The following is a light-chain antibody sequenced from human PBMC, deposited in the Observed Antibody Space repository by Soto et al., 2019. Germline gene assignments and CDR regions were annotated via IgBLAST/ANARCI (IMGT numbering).Light chain of an antibody. CDR3: QQYNNWPPSPWT. CDR2: GAS. CDR1: QSVSSN. V-gene: IGKV3-15*01. J-gene: IGKJ1*01. Sequence: EIVMTQSPATLSVSPGERATLSCRASQSVSSNLAWYQQKPGQAPRLLIYGASTRATGIPARFSGSGSGTEFNLTISRLQYEDFAVYYCQQYNNWPPSPWTFGQGTKVEIK.